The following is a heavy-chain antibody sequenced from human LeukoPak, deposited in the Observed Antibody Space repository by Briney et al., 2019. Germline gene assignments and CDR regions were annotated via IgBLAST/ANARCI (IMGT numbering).Heavy chain of an antibody. J-gene: IGHJ3*01. CDR2: IHHSGNI. D-gene: IGHD2-2*01. V-gene: IGHV4-4*02. Sequence: SGTLSLTYTVSGDSISSSNWWNWVRQSPGKGLEWLGEIHHSGNIIYNPSLKSRVTISVDESKNQFSLRLSSVTAADTAVYYCARPVSPLPATSGPFPFDSWGQGTMVTVSS. CDR3: ARPVSPLPATSGPFPFDS. CDR1: GDSISSSNW.